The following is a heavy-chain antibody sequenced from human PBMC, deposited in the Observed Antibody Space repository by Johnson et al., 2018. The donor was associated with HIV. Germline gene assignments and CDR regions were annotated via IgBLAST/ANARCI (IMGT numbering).Heavy chain of an antibody. D-gene: IGHD6-6*01. CDR1: GITFSNYG. V-gene: IGHV3-13*01. CDR2: ISPSSVRT. J-gene: IGHJ3*02. CDR3: ARGRRYSSFGPFDI. Sequence: VQLVESGGGLVQPGGSLRLSCAASGITFSNYGISWVRQTPGRGPEWVSTISPSSVRTYYLGSVKGRFTISRENAKSSLYLQMSSLRAGDTAVYYCARGRRYSSFGPFDIWGQGTMVTVSS.